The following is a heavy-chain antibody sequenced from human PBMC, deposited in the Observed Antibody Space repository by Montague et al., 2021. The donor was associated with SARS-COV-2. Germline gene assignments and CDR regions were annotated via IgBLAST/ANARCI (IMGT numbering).Heavy chain of an antibody. CDR2: ISDSGST. Sequence: SETLSLTCTVSGGSISSFYWSWFRQPPGKGLEWIGYISDSGSTNYNPSRTCRATMSVDTSKNQFSLKVNSVTAADTALYYCARHYSTTLPAVYWGQGTLVTVFS. CDR3: ARHYSTTLPAVY. CDR1: GGSISSFY. D-gene: IGHD2/OR15-2a*01. J-gene: IGHJ4*02. V-gene: IGHV4-59*08.